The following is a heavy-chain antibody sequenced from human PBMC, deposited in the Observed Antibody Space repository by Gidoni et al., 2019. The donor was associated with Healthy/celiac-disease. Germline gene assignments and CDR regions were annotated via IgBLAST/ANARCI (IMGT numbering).Heavy chain of an antibody. V-gene: IGHV3-64D*06. CDR1: GFTFSSYA. CDR2: ISSNGGST. CDR3: VKDAVRGYSYGYDY. J-gene: IGHJ4*02. Sequence: EVQLVESGGGLVQPGGSLRLSCSTSGFTFSSYALRWVRQGPGKGLKYVSAISSNGGSTYYADSVKGRFTISRDNSKNTLYLQMSSMRAEDTAVYYCVKDAVRGYSYGYDYWGQGTLVTVSS. D-gene: IGHD5-18*01.